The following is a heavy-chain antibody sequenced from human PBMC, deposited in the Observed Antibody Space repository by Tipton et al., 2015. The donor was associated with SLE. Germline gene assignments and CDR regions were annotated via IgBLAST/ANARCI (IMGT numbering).Heavy chain of an antibody. D-gene: IGHD6-13*01. CDR3: VRNPVEAGTVDS. CDR2: IYTSGST. V-gene: IGHV4-61*09. CDR1: GYSISSGYY. J-gene: IGHJ4*02. Sequence: TLSLTCAVSGYSISSGYYWGWIRQPAGKGLEWIGHIYTSGSTNYNPSLKSRVTISLDTSKNQFSLKLSSVTAADTAMYYCVRNPVEAGTVDSWGQGTLVTVSS.